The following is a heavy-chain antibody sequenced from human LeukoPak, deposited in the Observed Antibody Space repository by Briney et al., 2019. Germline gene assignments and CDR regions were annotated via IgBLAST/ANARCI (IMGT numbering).Heavy chain of an antibody. D-gene: IGHD6-13*01. CDR2: INHSGST. CDR1: GGSFSGYY. J-gene: IGHJ2*01. Sequence: SETLSLTCAVYGGSFSGYYWSWIRQPPGKGLEWIGEINHSGSTNYNPSLKSRVTISVDTSKNQFSLNLSSVSAADTAVYYCARHEHSSSWSPPEYVDLWGRGTLVTVSS. CDR3: ARHEHSSSWSPPEYVDL. V-gene: IGHV4-34*01.